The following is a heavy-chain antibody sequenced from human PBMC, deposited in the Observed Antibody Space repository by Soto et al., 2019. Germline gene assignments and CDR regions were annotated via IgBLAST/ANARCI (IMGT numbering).Heavy chain of an antibody. D-gene: IGHD4-17*01. CDR2: ISSSSSYI. J-gene: IGHJ3*02. Sequence: PGGSLRLSCAASGFTFSSYSMNWVRQAPGKGLEWVSSISSSSSYIYYADSVKGRFTISRDNAKNSLYLQMNSLRAEDTAVYYCARDKRHNYGDPADAFDIWGQGTMVTVSS. CDR1: GFTFSSYS. CDR3: ARDKRHNYGDPADAFDI. V-gene: IGHV3-21*01.